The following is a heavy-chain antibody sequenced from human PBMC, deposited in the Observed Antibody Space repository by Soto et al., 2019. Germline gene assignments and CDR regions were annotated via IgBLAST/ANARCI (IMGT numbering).Heavy chain of an antibody. CDR2: IHHIGST. Sequence: QVQLQESGPGLVKPSQTLSLSCTVSGGSISSGGYYWSWIRQHPGKGLEWIGYIHHIGSTYYNPSLKSRVAISVDTSKNQFSRRLRSVTAADTAMYYCARVPVSPENWFDPWGQGTLVTVS. V-gene: IGHV4-31*03. CDR3: ARVPVSPENWFDP. CDR1: GGSISSGGYY. J-gene: IGHJ5*02.